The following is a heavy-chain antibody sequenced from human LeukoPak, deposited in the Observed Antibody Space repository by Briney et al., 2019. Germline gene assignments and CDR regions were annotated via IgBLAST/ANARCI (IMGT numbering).Heavy chain of an antibody. CDR2: IYPGDSDT. D-gene: IGHD1-26*01. CDR1: GYTFTSYW. V-gene: IGHV5-51*01. J-gene: IGHJ4*02. CDR3: ARRISARAGDGIDY. Sequence: GESLKISCKVSGYTFTSYWIGWVREMPGKGLEWMGVIYPGDSDTRYSPSFQGQVTISADKSISTAYLQWSSLKASDTAMYYCARRISARAGDGIDYWGQGTLVTVSS.